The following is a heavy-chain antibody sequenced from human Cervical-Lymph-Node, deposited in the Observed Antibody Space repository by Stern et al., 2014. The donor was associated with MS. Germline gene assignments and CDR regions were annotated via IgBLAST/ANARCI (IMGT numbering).Heavy chain of an antibody. CDR2: IYASGST. CDR1: GGPISKSGDY. Sequence: VQLVESGPRLVKPSQTLSLTCSVSGGPISKSGDYWSWIRQSAGKGLEWIGRIYASGSTSYNPTLRSRVTMSIDTSRHQFSLKLSSVTAADTAVYYCTRDVRSLYDWDYFWFDPWGQGILVTVSS. J-gene: IGHJ5*02. CDR3: TRDVRSLYDWDYFWFDP. D-gene: IGHD1-7*01. V-gene: IGHV4-61*02.